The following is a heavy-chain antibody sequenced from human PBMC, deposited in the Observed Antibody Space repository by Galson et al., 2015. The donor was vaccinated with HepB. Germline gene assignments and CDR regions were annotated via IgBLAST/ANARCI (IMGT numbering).Heavy chain of an antibody. CDR3: ARDYRPGFGSGTYYPNWFDS. CDR1: GFTFNILG. D-gene: IGHD3-10*01. V-gene: IGHV3-21*01. CDR2: IRSSSNNI. J-gene: IGHJ5*01. Sequence: SLSLSCPASGFTFNILGVYWVRQAQRQGLEWVSSIRSSSNNIYYADSVKGRFTIPRDNTKTSLYLQMNSLRAEDTAVYYCARDYRPGFGSGTYYPNWFDSWGQGTLVTVSS.